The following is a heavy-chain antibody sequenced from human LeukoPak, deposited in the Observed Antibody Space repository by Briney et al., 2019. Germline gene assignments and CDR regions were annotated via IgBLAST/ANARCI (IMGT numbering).Heavy chain of an antibody. CDR2: IRTKTNNFAT. CDR3: TRLLDYNGYYYGAFDY. V-gene: IGHV3-73*01. Sequence: GGSLRLSCAASGFTFSASAMHWVRQASGKGLEWVSRIRTKTNNFATAYAASVKGRFTVSRDDSKNTAYLQMNSLKTEDTAVYYCTRLLDYNGYYYGAFDYWGQGTLVTVSS. D-gene: IGHD3-22*01. J-gene: IGHJ4*02. CDR1: GFTFSASA.